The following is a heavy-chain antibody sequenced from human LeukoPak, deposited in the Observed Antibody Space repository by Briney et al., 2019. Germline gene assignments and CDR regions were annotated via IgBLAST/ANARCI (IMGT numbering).Heavy chain of an antibody. CDR1: GGTFSSYA. CDR2: IIPIFGTA. Sequence: ASVKVSCKASGGTFSSYAISWVRQAPGQGLEWMGGIIPIFGTANYAQKFQGRVTITTDESTSTAYMELSSLRSEDTAVYYCARHPSIAVAGNMGVWGKGTTVTVSS. V-gene: IGHV1-69*05. J-gene: IGHJ6*03. CDR3: ARHPSIAVAGNMGV. D-gene: IGHD6-19*01.